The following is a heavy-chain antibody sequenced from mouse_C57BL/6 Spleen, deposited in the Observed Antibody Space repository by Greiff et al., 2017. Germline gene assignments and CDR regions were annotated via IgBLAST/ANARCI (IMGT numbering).Heavy chain of an antibody. CDR1: GYSITSGYY. Sequence: VQLKESGPGLVKPSQSLSLTCSVTGYSITSGYYWNWIRQFPGNKLEWMGYISYDGSNNYNPSLKNRISITRDTSKNQFFLKLNSVTTEDTATYYCARVGTTADYWGQGTTLTVSS. D-gene: IGHD1-2*01. J-gene: IGHJ2*01. V-gene: IGHV3-6*01. CDR2: ISYDGSN. CDR3: ARVGTTADY.